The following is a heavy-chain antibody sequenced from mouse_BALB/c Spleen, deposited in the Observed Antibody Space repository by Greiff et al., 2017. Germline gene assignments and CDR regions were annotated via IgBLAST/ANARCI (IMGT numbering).Heavy chain of an antibody. CDR3: TRLNWDDGYAMDY. CDR2: IYPSDSYT. D-gene: IGHD4-1*01. V-gene: IGHV1-69*02. J-gene: IGHJ4*01. Sequence: QVQLQQPGAELVRPGASVKLSCKASGYTFTSYWINWVKQRPGQGLEWIGNIYPSDSYTNYNQKFKDKATLTVDKSSSTAYMQLSSPTSEDSAVYYCTRLNWDDGYAMDYWGQGTSVTVSS. CDR1: GYTFTSYW.